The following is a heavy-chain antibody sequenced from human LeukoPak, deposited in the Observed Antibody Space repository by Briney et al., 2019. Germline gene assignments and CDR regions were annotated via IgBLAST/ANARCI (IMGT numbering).Heavy chain of an antibody. V-gene: IGHV4-34*01. Sequence: ASETLSLTCAVYGGSFSGYYWSWIRQPPGKGLEWIGEINHSGSTNYNPSLKSRVTISVDTFKNQFSLKLSSVTAADTAVYYCARHRGYYDFWSGYPRNWFDPWGQGTLVTVSS. J-gene: IGHJ5*02. CDR1: GGSFSGYY. CDR2: INHSGST. D-gene: IGHD3-3*01. CDR3: ARHRGYYDFWSGYPRNWFDP.